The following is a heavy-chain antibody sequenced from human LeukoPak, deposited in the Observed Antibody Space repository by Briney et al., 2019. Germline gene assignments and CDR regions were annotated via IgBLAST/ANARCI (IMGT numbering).Heavy chain of an antibody. CDR3: ARGTTGGYSPSH. D-gene: IGHD5-12*01. J-gene: IGHJ4*02. Sequence: PGGSLRLSCAASGFTVSNSYMSWVRQAPGKGLEWVSSISGSSSYTFYADSVRGRFTISRDNAKNSLYLQMNSLRAEDTAVYYCARGTTGGYSPSHWGQGTLVTVSS. V-gene: IGHV3-21*01. CDR2: ISGSSSYT. CDR1: GFTVSNSY.